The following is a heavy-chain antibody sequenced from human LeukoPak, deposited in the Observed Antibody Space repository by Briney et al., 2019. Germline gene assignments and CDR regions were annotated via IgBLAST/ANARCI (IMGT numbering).Heavy chain of an antibody. J-gene: IGHJ4*02. CDR1: GGSISSGGYS. CDR3: ARAALRGVVDY. V-gene: IGHV4-30-2*01. CDR2: IYHSGST. D-gene: IGHD3-10*01. Sequence: SQTLSLTCAVSGGSISSGGYSWSWIRQPPGKGLEWVGYIYHSGSTFYRPSLKSRLTISIDTSNNQFSLKLSSVTAADTAVYFCARAALRGVVDYWGQGALVTVSS.